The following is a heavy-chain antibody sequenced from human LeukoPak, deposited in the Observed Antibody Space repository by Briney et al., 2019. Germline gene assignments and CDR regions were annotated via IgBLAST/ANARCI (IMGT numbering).Heavy chain of an antibody. CDR3: ARDPPTYSSSWPEDY. CDR2: IYSGGST. V-gene: IGHV3-53*01. Sequence: GGSLRLSCAASGFTVSSNYMSWVRQAPGKGPEWVSVIYSGGSTYYADSVKGRFTISRDNSKNTLYLQMNSLRAEDTAVYYCARDPPTYSSSWPEDYWGQGTLVTVSS. J-gene: IGHJ4*02. CDR1: GFTVSSNY. D-gene: IGHD6-13*01.